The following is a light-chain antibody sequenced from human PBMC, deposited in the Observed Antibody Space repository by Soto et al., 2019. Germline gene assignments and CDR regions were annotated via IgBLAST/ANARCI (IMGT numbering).Light chain of an antibody. J-gene: IGLJ1*01. Sequence: QSVLTQPASVSGSPGQSITISCTGTSSDLGGYNFVSWYQHHPGKAPKLMIYQVSNRPSGVSNRFSGSKSSNTASLTISGLQAEDEADYYCCSYTSSSPYVFGTGTKVTVL. CDR3: CSYTSSSPYV. CDR1: SSDLGGYNF. CDR2: QVS. V-gene: IGLV2-14*01.